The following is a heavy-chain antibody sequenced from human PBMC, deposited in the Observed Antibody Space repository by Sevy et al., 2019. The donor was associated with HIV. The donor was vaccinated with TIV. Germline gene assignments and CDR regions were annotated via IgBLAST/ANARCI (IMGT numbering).Heavy chain of an antibody. CDR2: INQDGSVK. Sequence: GGSLRLSCAASGFNLNSYWMSWVRQAPGKGLEWVANINQDGSVKYYVDSVKGRFTISRDNARNSLYLRMSSLRAEDTALYYCVTAITAAGSLWGQGTLVTDSS. CDR1: GFNLNSYW. D-gene: IGHD6-13*01. CDR3: VTAITAAGSL. V-gene: IGHV3-7*01. J-gene: IGHJ4*02.